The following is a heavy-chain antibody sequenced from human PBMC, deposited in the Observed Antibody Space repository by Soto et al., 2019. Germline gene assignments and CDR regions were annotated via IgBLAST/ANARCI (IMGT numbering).Heavy chain of an antibody. V-gene: IGHV3-21*01. CDR3: ARDPSASTNWFDP. J-gene: IGHJ5*02. D-gene: IGHD3-16*01. Sequence: PGGSLRLSCAASGFTFSSYSMNWVRQAPGKGLEWVSSISSSSSYTYYADSVKGRFTISRDNAKNSLYLQMNSLRAEDTAVYYCARDPSASTNWFDPWGQGTLVTVSS. CDR2: ISSSSSYT. CDR1: GFTFSSYS.